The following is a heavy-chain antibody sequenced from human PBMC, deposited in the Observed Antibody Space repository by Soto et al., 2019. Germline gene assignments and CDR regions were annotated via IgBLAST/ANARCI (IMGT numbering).Heavy chain of an antibody. V-gene: IGHV3-15*07. J-gene: IGHJ4*02. Sequence: GGSLRLSCAASGFTFSNAWMNWVRQAPGKGLEWVGRIKSKTDGGTTDYAAPVKGRFTISRDDSKNTLYLQMNSLKTEDTAVYYCTTVSDYYDSSGYYFTDYFDYWGQGTLVTVSS. D-gene: IGHD3-22*01. CDR3: TTVSDYYDSSGYYFTDYFDY. CDR2: IKSKTDGGTT. CDR1: GFTFSNAW.